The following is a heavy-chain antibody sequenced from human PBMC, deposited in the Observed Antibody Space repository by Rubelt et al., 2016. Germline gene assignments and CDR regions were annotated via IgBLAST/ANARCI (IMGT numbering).Heavy chain of an antibody. CDR2: ISAYNGNT. CDR1: GYTFTTYG. J-gene: IGHJ4*02. V-gene: IGHV1-18*01. D-gene: IGHD1-26*01. CDR3: AREAYSGRYPLIDY. Sequence: QVQLVQSGAEVKKPGASVQVSCKASGYTFTTYGITWVRQAPGQGLEWMGWISAYNGNTNHAQKLKGRGTMTTDTSTSTAYMGLRSLRSDDAAGYYCAREAYSGRYPLIDYWGQGTLVTVSS.